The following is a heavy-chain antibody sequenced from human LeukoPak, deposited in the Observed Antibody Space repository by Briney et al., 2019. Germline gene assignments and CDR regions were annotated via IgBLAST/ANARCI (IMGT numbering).Heavy chain of an antibody. CDR3: ATTGDTTGPDRNLNY. CDR1: GYSFTSYW. Sequence: GESLKISCKGSGYSFTSYWIGWVRQMPGKGLQWMGIIYPGDSDTRYSPSFQGQVTISADKSNSTAYLQWSSLKASDTAMYYCATTGDTTGPDRNLNYWGQGTLVTVSS. CDR2: IYPGDSDT. J-gene: IGHJ4*02. D-gene: IGHD1-26*01. V-gene: IGHV5-51*01.